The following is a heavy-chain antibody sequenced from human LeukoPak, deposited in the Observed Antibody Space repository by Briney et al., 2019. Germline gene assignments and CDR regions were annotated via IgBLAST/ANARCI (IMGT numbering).Heavy chain of an antibody. CDR3: ARGRDKGDY. CDR1: GYTFINSG. Sequence: AASVKVSCKAPGYTFINSGITWVRQAPGQGLEWMGWISAYNGNTDYAQKFQGRVTMTTDTSTTTAYMHLTSLSSDDTAVYYCARGRDKGDYWGQGTLVTVSS. J-gene: IGHJ4*02. V-gene: IGHV1-18*01. CDR2: ISAYNGNT.